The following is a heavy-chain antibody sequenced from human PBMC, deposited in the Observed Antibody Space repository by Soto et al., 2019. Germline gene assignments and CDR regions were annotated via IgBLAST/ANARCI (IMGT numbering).Heavy chain of an antibody. CDR1: GFTFSSYW. CDR3: ARGSYHSFWFDY. D-gene: IGHD5-18*01. J-gene: IGHJ4*02. CDR2: VNTHGSTT. Sequence: EVQLVESGGGLVQPGGSLRLSCAASGFTFSSYWMHWVRQAPGKGLVWLSRVNTHGSTTNYADSVKGRFIISRDNAENTLYLQINSLRAEDTAVYYCARGSYHSFWFDYWGQGTLVTVSS. V-gene: IGHV3-74*01.